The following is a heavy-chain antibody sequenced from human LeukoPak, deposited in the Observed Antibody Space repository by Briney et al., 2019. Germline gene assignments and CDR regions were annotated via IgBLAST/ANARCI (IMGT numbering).Heavy chain of an antibody. Sequence: GGSLRLSCAASGFTFSSFGMHWVRQPPGKGLEWVAVISYDGSNEYYADSVKGRFTISRDNSKNTLYLQMNSLRAEDTAVYYCARDGAAFDYWGQGTLVTVSS. CDR2: ISYDGSNE. D-gene: IGHD1-26*01. CDR3: ARDGAAFDY. J-gene: IGHJ4*02. V-gene: IGHV3-30*19. CDR1: GFTFSSFG.